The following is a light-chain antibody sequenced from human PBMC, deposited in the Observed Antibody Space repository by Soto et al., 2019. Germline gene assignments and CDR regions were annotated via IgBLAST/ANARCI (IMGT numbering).Light chain of an antibody. Sequence: EIVLTQSPGTLSLSPGERATLSCRASQSISTSYLAWYQQNPGQAPRLLIYGASSRATGIPDRFSGSGSGTDFTLTISRLEPEDFAVYYCQQYGSSLCTFGQGTKVDIK. CDR2: GAS. CDR3: QQYGSSLCT. V-gene: IGKV3-20*01. CDR1: QSISTSY. J-gene: IGKJ1*01.